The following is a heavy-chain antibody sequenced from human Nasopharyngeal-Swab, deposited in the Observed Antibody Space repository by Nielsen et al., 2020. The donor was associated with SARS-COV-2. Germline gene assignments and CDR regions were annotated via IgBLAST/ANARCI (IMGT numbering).Heavy chain of an antibody. CDR2: ISYDGSNK. J-gene: IGHJ4*02. CDR3: AREWVGATPYFDY. D-gene: IGHD1-26*01. V-gene: IGHV3-30*04. CDR1: GFTFSSYA. Sequence: GESLKISCAASGFTFSSYAMHWVRQAPGKGLEWVAVISYDGSNKYYADSVKGRFTISRDNSKNTLYLQMNSLRAKDTAVYYCAREWVGATPYFDYWGQGTLVTVSS.